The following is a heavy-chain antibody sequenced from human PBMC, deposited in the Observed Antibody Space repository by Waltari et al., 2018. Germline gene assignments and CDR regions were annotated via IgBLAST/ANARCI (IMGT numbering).Heavy chain of an antibody. CDR1: GLPFSSHW. V-gene: IGHV3-74*03. D-gene: IGHD4-4*01. CDR2: INTDGSDT. Sequence: EVQLVESGGGLVQPGGALRLSCAASGLPFSSHWMHWVRQAPGKGLVWVSRINTDGSDTAYADSVRGRFTISRDNAKNTLFLQMNSLRVEDTAVYYWARAYSGKKNPKESWGQGTLVTVSS. J-gene: IGHJ5*02. CDR3: ARAYSGKKNPKES.